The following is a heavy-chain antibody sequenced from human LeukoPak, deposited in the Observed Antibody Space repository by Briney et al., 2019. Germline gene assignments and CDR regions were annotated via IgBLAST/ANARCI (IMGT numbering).Heavy chain of an antibody. CDR2: ISYDGSNK. CDR3: AREVKEIVGATRTFDY. CDR1: GFTFSSYA. J-gene: IGHJ4*02. V-gene: IGHV3-30-3*01. Sequence: PGGSLRLSCAASGFTFSSYAMHWVRQAPRKGLERVAVISYDGSNKYYADSVKGRFTISRDNSKNTLYLQMNSLRAEDTAVYYCAREVKEIVGATRTFDYWGQGTLVTVSS. D-gene: IGHD1-26*01.